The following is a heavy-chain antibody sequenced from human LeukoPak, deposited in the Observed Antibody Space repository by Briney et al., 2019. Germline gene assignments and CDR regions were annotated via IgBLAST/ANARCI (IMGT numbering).Heavy chain of an antibody. Sequence: GGSLRLSCAASGFTFSSYWMSWVRQAPGKGPEWVANIKQDGSEKYYVDSVKGRFTISRDNAKNSLYLQMNSLRAEDTAVYYCAREIDIVGATGFDYWGQGTLVTVSS. D-gene: IGHD1-26*01. CDR1: GFTFSSYW. CDR3: AREIDIVGATGFDY. J-gene: IGHJ4*02. V-gene: IGHV3-7*01. CDR2: IKQDGSEK.